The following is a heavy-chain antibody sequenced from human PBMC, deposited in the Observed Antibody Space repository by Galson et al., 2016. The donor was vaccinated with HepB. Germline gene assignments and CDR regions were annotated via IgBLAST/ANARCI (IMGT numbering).Heavy chain of an antibody. Sequence: SVKVSCKASGDTFITYAISWVRQAPGQGLEWMGGIIPMFGTSNYAQKFQGRVTITADESTSTAYMELSSLRSEDTAVYYCARAGHSNTWRDAFDIWGQGTMVTVSS. V-gene: IGHV1-69*13. J-gene: IGHJ3*02. CDR3: ARAGHSNTWRDAFDI. CDR1: GDTFITYA. CDR2: IIPMFGTS. D-gene: IGHD6-13*01.